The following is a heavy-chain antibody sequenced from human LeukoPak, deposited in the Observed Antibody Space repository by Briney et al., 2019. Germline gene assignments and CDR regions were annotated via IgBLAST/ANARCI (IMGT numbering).Heavy chain of an antibody. J-gene: IGHJ3*01. V-gene: IGHV3-23*01. Sequence: GSLRLSCTASGFSFSSYALNWVRQAPGRGREWVSSIGGSGGSAYYADSVKGRFTISRDNSKNTLYLQMNSLRAEDTAVYYCSKGGRWDYYDSSHWGQGTMVIVSS. CDR1: GFSFSSYA. CDR3: SKGGRWDYYDSSH. CDR2: IGGSGGSA. D-gene: IGHD3-22*01.